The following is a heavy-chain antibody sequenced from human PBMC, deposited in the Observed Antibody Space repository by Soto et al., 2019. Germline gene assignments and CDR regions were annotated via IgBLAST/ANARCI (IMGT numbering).Heavy chain of an antibody. J-gene: IGHJ6*02. D-gene: IGHD3-22*01. CDR2: ISGSGGST. CDR1: GFTFSSYA. V-gene: IGHV3-23*01. Sequence: GGSLRLSCAASGFTFSSYAMSWVRQAPGKGLEWVSAISGSGGSTYYADSVKGRYTISRDNSKNTLYLQMNSLRAEDTAVYYCAKELITMTGDYYYYGMDVWGQGTTVTVSS. CDR3: AKELITMTGDYYYYGMDV.